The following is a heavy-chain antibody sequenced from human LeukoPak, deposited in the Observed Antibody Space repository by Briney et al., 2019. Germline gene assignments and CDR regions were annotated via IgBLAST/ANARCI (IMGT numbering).Heavy chain of an antibody. J-gene: IGHJ6*02. CDR1: GFTFSSYS. V-gene: IGHV3-21*01. CDR3: ARVVYCSGGSCYPDYYGMDV. D-gene: IGHD2-15*01. Sequence: GGSLRLSCAASGFTFSSYSMNWVRQAPGKGLEWVSSISSSSSYIYYADSAKGRFTISRDNAKNSLYLQMNSLRAEDTAVYYCARVVYCSGGSCYPDYYGMDVWGQGTTVTVSS. CDR2: ISSSSSYI.